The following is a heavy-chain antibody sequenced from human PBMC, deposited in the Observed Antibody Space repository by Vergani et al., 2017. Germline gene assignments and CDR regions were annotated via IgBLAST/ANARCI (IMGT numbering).Heavy chain of an antibody. V-gene: IGHV3-30*02. J-gene: IGHJ4*02. Sequence: QVQLVESGGGVVQRGGSLRLSCATSGFTLSNYAMQWIRQGPGKGLEFVAFIQLDGSNQYYAASVKGRFTLSRDFSKNTLYLQMNSLRTDDTATYYCAKHFRGWGIDYWGQGTQVIVSS. CDR3: AKHFRGWGIDY. D-gene: IGHD3-16*01. CDR1: GFTLSNYA. CDR2: IQLDGSNQ.